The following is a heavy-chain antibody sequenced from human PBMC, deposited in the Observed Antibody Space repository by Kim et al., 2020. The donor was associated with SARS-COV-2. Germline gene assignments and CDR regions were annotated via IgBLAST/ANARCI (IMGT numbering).Heavy chain of an antibody. D-gene: IGHD5-12*01. Sequence: TNYAQRFQGRVTMTRDTSISTAYMELSRLRSDDTAVYYCARYSGYDYPDYWGQGTLVTVSS. CDR2: T. J-gene: IGHJ4*02. V-gene: IGHV1-2*02. CDR3: ARYSGYDYPDY.